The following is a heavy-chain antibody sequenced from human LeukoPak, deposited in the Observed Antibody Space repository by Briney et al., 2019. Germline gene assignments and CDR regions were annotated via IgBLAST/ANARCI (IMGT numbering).Heavy chain of an antibody. CDR1: GFTFSSYG. V-gene: IGHV3-30*18. Sequence: PTGGSLRLSCAASGFTFSSYGMHWVRQAPGKGLEWVAVISYDGSNKYYADSVKGRFTISRDNSKNTLYLQMNSLRAEDTAVYYCAKDLERFGEFRPNNWFDPWGQGALVTVSS. J-gene: IGHJ5*02. CDR3: AKDLERFGEFRPNNWFDP. CDR2: ISYDGSNK. D-gene: IGHD3-10*01.